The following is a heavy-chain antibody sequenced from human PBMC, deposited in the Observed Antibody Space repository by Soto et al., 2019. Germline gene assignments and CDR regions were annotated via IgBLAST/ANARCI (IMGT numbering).Heavy chain of an antibody. CDR2: ISYDGSNK. CDR1: GFTFSSYA. CDR3: ARGPSSLTRFDY. D-gene: IGHD2-2*01. V-gene: IGHV3-30-3*01. Sequence: GGSLRLSCAASGFTFSSYAMHWVRQAPGKGLEWVAAISYDGSNKYYADSVKGRFTISRDNSKNTLYLQMNSLRAEDTSVYYCARGPSSLTRFDYWGQGTLVTVSS. J-gene: IGHJ4*02.